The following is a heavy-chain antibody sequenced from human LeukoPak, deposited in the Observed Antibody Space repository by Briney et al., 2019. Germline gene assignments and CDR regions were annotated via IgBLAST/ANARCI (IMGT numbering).Heavy chain of an antibody. V-gene: IGHV3-30-3*01. CDR2: ISYDGSNK. CDR1: GFTFSSYA. J-gene: IGHJ3*02. CDR3: ARDINGAFDI. D-gene: IGHD2-8*01. Sequence: PGGSLRLSCAASGFTFSSYAMHWVRQAPGKGLEWVAVISYDGSNKYYADSVEGRFTISRDNSKNTLYLQMNSLRAEDTAVYYCARDINGAFDIWGQGTMVTVSS.